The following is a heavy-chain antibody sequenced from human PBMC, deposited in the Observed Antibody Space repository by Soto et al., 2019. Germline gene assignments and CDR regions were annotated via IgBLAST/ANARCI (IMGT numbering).Heavy chain of an antibody. CDR2: IYYSGST. CDR3: ARYTDYYDSSGYFFDY. Sequence: PSETLSLTCSVSGGSISSYYWSWIRQPPGKGLEWIGYIYYSGSTNYNPSLKSRVTISVDTSKNQFSLKLSSVTAADTAVYYCARYTDYYDSSGYFFDYWGQGTLVTVSS. CDR1: GGSISSYY. D-gene: IGHD3-22*01. V-gene: IGHV4-59*08. J-gene: IGHJ4*02.